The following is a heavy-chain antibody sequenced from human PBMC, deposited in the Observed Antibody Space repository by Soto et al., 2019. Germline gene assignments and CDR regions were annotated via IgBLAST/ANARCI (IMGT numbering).Heavy chain of an antibody. Sequence: PGGSLRLSCAASGFIVSNTYMSWVRQAPGKGLEWVSFIYSGGSTFYADSVKGRFTVSRDSSTNMLYLQMNSLTAEDTAVYYCARDPWAADYWGQGTLVTVSS. CDR1: GFIVSNTY. CDR2: IYSGGST. V-gene: IGHV3-66*01. J-gene: IGHJ4*02. CDR3: ARDPWAADY. D-gene: IGHD3-16*01.